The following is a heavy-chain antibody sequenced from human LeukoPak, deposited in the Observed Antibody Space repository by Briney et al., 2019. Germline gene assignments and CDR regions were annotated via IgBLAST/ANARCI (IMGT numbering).Heavy chain of an antibody. CDR1: GGTFSSYA. CDR2: IIPIFGIA. J-gene: IGHJ5*02. D-gene: IGHD2-15*01. Sequence: SVKVSCKASGGTFSSYAISWVRQAPGQGLEWMGRIIPIFGIANYAQKFQGRVTITADKSTSTAYMELSGLRSEDTAVYYCARDHCSGGSCPWSWFDPWGQGTLVTVSS. V-gene: IGHV1-69*04. CDR3: ARDHCSGGSCPWSWFDP.